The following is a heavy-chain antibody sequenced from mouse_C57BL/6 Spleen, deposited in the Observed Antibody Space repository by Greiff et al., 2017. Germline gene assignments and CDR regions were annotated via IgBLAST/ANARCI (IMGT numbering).Heavy chain of an antibody. CDR1: GYAFSSYW. CDR2: IYPGDGDT. J-gene: IGHJ3*01. Sequence: LQESGAELVKPGASVKISCKASGYAFSSYWMNWVKQRPGKGLEWIGQIYPGDGDTNYNGKFKGKATLTADKSSSTAYMQLSSLTSEDSAVYFCAYDYDVWFAYWGQGTLVTVSA. V-gene: IGHV1-80*01. CDR3: AYDYDVWFAY. D-gene: IGHD2-4*01.